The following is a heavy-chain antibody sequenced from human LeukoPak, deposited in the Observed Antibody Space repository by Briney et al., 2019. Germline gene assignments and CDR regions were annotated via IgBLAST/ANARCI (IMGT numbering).Heavy chain of an antibody. CDR1: GGSISSYY. CDR2: IYYSGST. CDR3: AKDPAYSNAYYFDF. V-gene: IGHV4-59*08. J-gene: IGHJ4*02. Sequence: SETLSLTCTVSGGSISSYYWSWIRQTPGKGLEWIGDIYYSGSTNYNPSLKSRVTISVDTSKNQFSLKLSSVTAADTAVYYCAKDPAYSNAYYFDFLGQGTLATVSS. D-gene: IGHD4-11*01.